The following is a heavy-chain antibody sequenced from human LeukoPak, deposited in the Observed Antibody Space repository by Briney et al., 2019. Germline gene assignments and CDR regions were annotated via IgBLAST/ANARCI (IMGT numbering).Heavy chain of an antibody. D-gene: IGHD3-22*01. CDR3: AREGGVGSGFAFDI. V-gene: IGHV3-7*01. Sequence: GGSLRLSCAASGFTFSSYWMSWVRQAPGKGLEWVANIKQDGSEKYYLDSVKGRFTISRDNAKNSLYLQMNSLRAEDTAVYYCAREGGVGSGFAFDIWGQGTMVTVSS. CDR1: GFTFSSYW. CDR2: IKQDGSEK. J-gene: IGHJ3*02.